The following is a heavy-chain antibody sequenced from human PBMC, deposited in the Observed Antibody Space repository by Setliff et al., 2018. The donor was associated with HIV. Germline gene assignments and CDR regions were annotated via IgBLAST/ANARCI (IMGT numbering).Heavy chain of an antibody. D-gene: IGHD3-9*01. CDR1: GYSFTNYW. CDR2: IYPGDSDT. V-gene: IGHV5-51*01. CDR3: ARQGDYHILTGYYSGPHDAFDS. J-gene: IGHJ3*02. Sequence: GESLKISCKGSGYSFTNYWIAWVRQMPGRGLEWMGIIYPGDSDTRYSPSFQGQVTISADKSISTAYLQWSSLKASGTAMYYCARQGDYHILTGYYSGPHDAFDSWGQGTMVTVSS.